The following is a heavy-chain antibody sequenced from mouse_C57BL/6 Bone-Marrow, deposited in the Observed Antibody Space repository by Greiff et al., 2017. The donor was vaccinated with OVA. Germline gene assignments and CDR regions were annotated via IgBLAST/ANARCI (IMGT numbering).Heavy chain of an antibody. Sequence: VQLQESGAELVRPGASVKLSCTASGFNIKDDYMHWVKQRPEQGLEWIGWIDPENGDTESASKFQGKATITADTSSNTAYLQLSSLTSEDTAVYYCTFYDFMDYWGQGTSVTVSS. D-gene: IGHD2-4*01. CDR3: TFYDFMDY. V-gene: IGHV14-4*01. CDR2: IDPENGDT. CDR1: GFNIKDDY. J-gene: IGHJ4*01.